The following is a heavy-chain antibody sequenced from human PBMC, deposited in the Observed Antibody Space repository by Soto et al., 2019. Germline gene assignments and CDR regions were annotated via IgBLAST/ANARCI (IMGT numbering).Heavy chain of an antibody. J-gene: IGHJ4*02. CDR1: GFTFSRHA. V-gene: IGHV3-30-3*01. Sequence: QVQLVESGGGVVQPGRSLRLSCGASGFTFSRHAMDWVHQAPGKGLEWVAFISDNGRTKDYADSVKGRFTISRDNSKNTLYLQMNSLRADDTAVYYCARDLTDNYSFDYWGQGTLVTVSS. CDR2: ISDNGRTK. CDR3: ARDLTDNYSFDY. D-gene: IGHD1-1*01.